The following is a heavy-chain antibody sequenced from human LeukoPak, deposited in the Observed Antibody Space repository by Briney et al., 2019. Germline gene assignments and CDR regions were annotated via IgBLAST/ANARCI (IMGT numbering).Heavy chain of an antibody. CDR2: ISSSGSTI. CDR3: ARGSTTYYYDSSGYYGDY. D-gene: IGHD3-22*01. Sequence: SGGSLRLSCAASGFTFSDYYMSWIRQAPGKGLEWVSYISSSGSTIYYADSVKGRFTISRDNAKNSLHLQMNSLRAEDTAVYYCARGSTTYYYDSSGYYGDYWGQGTLVTVSS. CDR1: GFTFSDYY. J-gene: IGHJ4*02. V-gene: IGHV3-11*04.